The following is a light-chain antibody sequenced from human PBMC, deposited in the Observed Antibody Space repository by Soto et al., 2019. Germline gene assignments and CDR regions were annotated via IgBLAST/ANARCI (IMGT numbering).Light chain of an antibody. CDR2: EIN. CDR1: SSDVGGYNY. J-gene: IGLJ1*01. CDR3: GSYAGNTNFV. Sequence: QSALAQPPSASGSPGQSVAISCTGTSSDVGGYNYVSWYQQHPGKAPKLMIYEINKRPSGVPGRFSGSKSGNTASLTVSGLQAEDEADYYCGSYAGNTNFVFGTGTKVTVL. V-gene: IGLV2-8*01.